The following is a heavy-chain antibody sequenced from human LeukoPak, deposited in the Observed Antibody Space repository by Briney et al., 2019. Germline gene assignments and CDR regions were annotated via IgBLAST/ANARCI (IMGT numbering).Heavy chain of an antibody. CDR1: GGTFTSYA. D-gene: IGHD6-13*01. Sequence: SVKVSCKASGGTFTSYAISWVRQAPGQGLEWMGRIIPIFGTANYAQKFQGRVTITTDESTSTAYMELSSLRSEDTAVYYCARDPHVAAAGTHWGQGTLVTVSS. V-gene: IGHV1-69*05. CDR3: ARDPHVAAAGTH. J-gene: IGHJ4*02. CDR2: IIPIFGTA.